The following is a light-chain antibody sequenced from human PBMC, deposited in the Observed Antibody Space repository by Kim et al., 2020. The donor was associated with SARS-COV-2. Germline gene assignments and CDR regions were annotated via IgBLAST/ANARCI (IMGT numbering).Light chain of an antibody. CDR1: SSDVGGYGF. V-gene: IGLV2-11*01. J-gene: IGLJ3*02. Sequence: GQSVTISCPGTSSDVGGYGFVSCYKQFPGKAPQLIIYDVYNRPSAVPDRFSGSKSGNTASLTISGLQTEDEADYYCCSYAGSFSWVFGGGTQLTVL. CDR3: CSYAGSFSWV. CDR2: DVY.